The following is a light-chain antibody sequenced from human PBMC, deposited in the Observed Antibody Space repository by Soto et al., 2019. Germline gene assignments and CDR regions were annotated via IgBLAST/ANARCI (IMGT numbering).Light chain of an antibody. J-gene: IGKJ4*01. CDR2: AAS. CDR1: QDISDY. CDR3: HQYDTYPLT. Sequence: DLPLTQSPSSVSASVGDTVTITCRASQDISDYLAWFQQKPGQAPRSLIFAASRLQGGVPSKFSGRGSGTDFTLTITSLQPEDFATYYCHQYDTYPLTFGGETKVQI. V-gene: IGKV1-16*02.